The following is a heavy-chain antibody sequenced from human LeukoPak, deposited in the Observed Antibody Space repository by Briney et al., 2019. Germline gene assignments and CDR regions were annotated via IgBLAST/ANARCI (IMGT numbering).Heavy chain of an antibody. V-gene: IGHV1-69*13. CDR1: GYTFSSYG. J-gene: IGHJ4*02. CDR3: ASAIQLWLRVLDY. Sequence: SVKVSCKASGYTFSSYGISWVRQAPGQGFEWMGGIIPIFGTANYAQKFQGRVTITADESTSTAYMELSSLRSEDTAVYYCASAIQLWLRVLDYWGQGTLVTVSS. CDR2: IIPIFGTA. D-gene: IGHD5-18*01.